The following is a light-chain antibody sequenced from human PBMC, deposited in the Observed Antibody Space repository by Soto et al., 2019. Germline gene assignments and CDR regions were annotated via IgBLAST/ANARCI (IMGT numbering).Light chain of an antibody. J-gene: IGKJ1*01. Sequence: EVVLTKSPSTLSLSPGERATLSCRASENFXTFVDWYQQKPGQAPRVLXAGASNRATGSPARFSDSGSGTDFTLAISSLQPEDFAIYYCLQDINDPCTFGQGTKVDIK. V-gene: IGKV3-11*01. CDR1: ENFXTF. CDR2: GAS. CDR3: LQDINDPCT.